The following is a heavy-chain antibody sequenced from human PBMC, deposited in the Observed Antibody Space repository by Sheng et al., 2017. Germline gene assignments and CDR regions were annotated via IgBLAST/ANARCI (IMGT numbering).Heavy chain of an antibody. D-gene: IGHD1-20*01. J-gene: IGHJ4*02. CDR2: ISSRSSTI. Sequence: EVQLVESGGDLVQPGGSLRLSCAASGFTFSSYSMNWVRQTPGKGLEWLAYISSRSSTIDYADSVKGRFTISRDNAKNSLYLQMATLRAEDTAVYYCARAFRYNWNVFDSWGQGTRVTVSS. CDR3: ARAFRYNWNVFDS. V-gene: IGHV3-48*01. CDR1: GFTFSSYS.